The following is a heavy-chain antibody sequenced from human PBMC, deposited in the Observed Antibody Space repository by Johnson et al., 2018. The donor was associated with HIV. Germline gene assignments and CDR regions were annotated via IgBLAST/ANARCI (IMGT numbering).Heavy chain of an antibody. CDR3: ARDSTPWGGDYVGYAFDI. V-gene: IGHV3-11*04. CDR2: ISSSGSTI. D-gene: IGHD4-17*01. CDR1: GFTFSDYY. Sequence: QVQLVESGGGLVKPGGSLRLSCAASGFTFSDYYMNWIRQAPGKGLEWVSYISSSGSTIYYADSVKGRFTISRDNAKNSMYLLRNSLRAEDTAVYYCARDSTPWGGDYVGYAFDIWGQGTMVTVSS. J-gene: IGHJ3*02.